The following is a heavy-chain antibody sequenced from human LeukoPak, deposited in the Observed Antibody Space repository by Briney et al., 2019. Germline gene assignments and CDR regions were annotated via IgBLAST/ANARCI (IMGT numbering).Heavy chain of an antibody. V-gene: IGHV3-30*03. D-gene: IGHD3-10*01. J-gene: IGHJ4*02. CDR1: GFTFSSYG. CDR3: ARDPHYGSGSYNDY. CDR2: ISYDGSNK. Sequence: GGSLRLSCAASGFTFSSYGMHWVRQAPGKGLEWVAVISYDGSNKYYADSVKGRFTISRDNAKNSLYLQMNSLRAEDTAVYYCARDPHYGSGSYNDYWGQGTLVTVSS.